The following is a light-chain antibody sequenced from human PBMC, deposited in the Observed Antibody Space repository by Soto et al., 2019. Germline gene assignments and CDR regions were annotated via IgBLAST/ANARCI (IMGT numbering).Light chain of an antibody. J-gene: IGLJ3*02. V-gene: IGLV2-14*03. Sequence: QSALTQPASVSGSPGQSITISCTGTSSDIGDYNYVSWYQQHPGTAPKLIIYDVSYRPSGVSHRFSGSKSGNTASLTISGLQAEDEADYYCSSYSASSTLVMFGGGTKVTVL. CDR2: DVS. CDR3: SSYSASSTLVM. CDR1: SSDIGDYNY.